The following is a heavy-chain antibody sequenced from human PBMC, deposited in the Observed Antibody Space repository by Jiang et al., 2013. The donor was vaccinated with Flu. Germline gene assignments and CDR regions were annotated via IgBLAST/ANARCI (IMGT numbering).Heavy chain of an antibody. Sequence: LKPSETLSLTCAVYGGSFSGYYWSWIRQPPGKGLEWIGEINHSGSTNYNPSLKSRVTISVDTSKNQFSLKLSSVTAADTAVYYCARLSTQLWFLGGLQYYFDYWGQGTLVTVSS. V-gene: IGHV4-34*01. CDR3: ARLSTQLWFLGGLQYYFDY. CDR1: GGSFSGYY. CDR2: INHSGST. D-gene: IGHD5-18*01. J-gene: IGHJ4*02.